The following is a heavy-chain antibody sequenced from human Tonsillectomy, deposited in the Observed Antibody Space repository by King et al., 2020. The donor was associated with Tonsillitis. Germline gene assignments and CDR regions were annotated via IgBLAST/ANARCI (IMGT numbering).Heavy chain of an antibody. Sequence: QLVQSGAEVKKPGASVKVSCKASGYTFTAYYMHWVRQAPGQGLEWMGWINPTSGGTHYAQKFQGRVTMTRDMSITTAYMELRRLRSDDTAVYYCARGPSVGIVAADHFDYWGQGSLVTVSS. V-gene: IGHV1-2*02. J-gene: IGHJ4*02. CDR3: ARGPSVGIVAADHFDY. CDR1: GYTFTAYY. D-gene: IGHD5-12*01. CDR2: INPTSGGT.